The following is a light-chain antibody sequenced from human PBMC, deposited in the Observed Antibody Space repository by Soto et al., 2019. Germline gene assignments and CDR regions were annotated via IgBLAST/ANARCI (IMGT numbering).Light chain of an antibody. V-gene: IGKV3-20*01. CDR3: QQYGSSPGT. Sequence: DIELTQSPATLSLSLGERATLSCRASQSVSSSYFAWYQQKPGQAPRLLIYGASSRATGIPDRFSGSGSGTDFTLTISRLEPEDFAVYYCQQYGSSPGTFGQGTKVETK. CDR2: GAS. J-gene: IGKJ1*01. CDR1: QSVSSSY.